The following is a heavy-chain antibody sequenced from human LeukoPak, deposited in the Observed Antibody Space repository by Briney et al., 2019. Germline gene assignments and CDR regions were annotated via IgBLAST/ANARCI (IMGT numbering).Heavy chain of an antibody. CDR3: ARGYGSGTYYNFDS. J-gene: IGHJ4*02. Sequence: ASVKVSCKASGYTFTTYGISWVRRAPGQGLEWMGWITVYNGNTNYAQKFQGRVTMTTDTSTSTAYMELRSLRSDDTAVYYCARGYGSGTYYNFDSWGQGTLVTVSS. V-gene: IGHV1-18*01. CDR1: GYTFTTYG. D-gene: IGHD3-10*01. CDR2: ITVYNGNT.